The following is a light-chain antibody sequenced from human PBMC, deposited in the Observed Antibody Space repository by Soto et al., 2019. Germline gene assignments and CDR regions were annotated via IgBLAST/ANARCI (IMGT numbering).Light chain of an antibody. CDR2: AAS. CDR1: QNIRNY. V-gene: IGKV1-39*01. J-gene: IGKJ2*01. Sequence: DIQMTQSPSSLSASVGDRVTITCRASQNIRNYLNWYQQRPGKTPNLLVYAASNLRSGVPSRFSGSGSGTDFTLTISSLQPEDFATYYGQQHHSTSSYTFGQGTRVDIK. CDR3: QQHHSTSSYT.